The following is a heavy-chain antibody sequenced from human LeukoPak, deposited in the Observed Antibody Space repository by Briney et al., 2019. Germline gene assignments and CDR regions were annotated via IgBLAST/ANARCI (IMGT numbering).Heavy chain of an antibody. CDR2: ISGSGGST. J-gene: IGHJ4*02. Sequence: GGSLRLSCAASGFTFSSYAMSWVRQAPGKGLEWVSAISGSGGSTYYADSVKGRFTISRDNSKNTLYLQMNSPRAEDTAVYYCAGGRDGYIFDYWGQGTLVTVSS. D-gene: IGHD5-24*01. CDR1: GFTFSSYA. CDR3: AGGRDGYIFDY. V-gene: IGHV3-23*01.